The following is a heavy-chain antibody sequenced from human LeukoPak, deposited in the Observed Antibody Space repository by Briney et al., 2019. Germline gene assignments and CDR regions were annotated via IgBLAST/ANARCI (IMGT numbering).Heavy chain of an antibody. J-gene: IGHJ4*02. CDR2: ISYDGSNK. CDR1: GFTFSSYA. Sequence: GGSLRLSCAASGFTFSSYAMHWVRQAPGKGLEGWAVISYDGSNKYYADSVKGRFTISRDNSKNTLYLQMNSLRAEDTAVYYCARDQRGLRYFDWLFGYWGQGTLVTVSS. CDR3: ARDQRGLRYFDWLFGY. V-gene: IGHV3-30*04. D-gene: IGHD3-9*01.